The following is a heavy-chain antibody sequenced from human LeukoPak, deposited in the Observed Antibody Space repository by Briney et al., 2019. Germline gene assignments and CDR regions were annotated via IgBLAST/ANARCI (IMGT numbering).Heavy chain of an antibody. CDR2: IYHTGGT. Sequence: SETLSLTCTVSGGSMKSYYWSWIRQPPGKGLEWIGYIYHTGGTNYSPSLKSRITISVDTSEDTFSLKLRSVTAADTAVYYCASLSVTGTPDDYWGRGTLVSVSS. CDR1: GGSMKSYY. CDR3: ASLSVTGTPDDY. V-gene: IGHV4-59*01. J-gene: IGHJ4*02. D-gene: IGHD6-19*01.